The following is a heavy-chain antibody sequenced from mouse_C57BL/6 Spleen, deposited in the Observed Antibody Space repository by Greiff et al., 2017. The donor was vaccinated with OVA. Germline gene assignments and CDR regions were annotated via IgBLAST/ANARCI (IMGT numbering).Heavy chain of an antibody. Sequence: QVQLQQPGTELVKPGASVKLSCKASGYTFTSYWMHWVKQRPGQGLEWIGNINPSNGGTNYNEKFKSKATLTVDKSSSTAYMQLSSLTSEDAAVYYCARSEYYGSSYRRYFDVWGTGTTVTVSS. CDR2: INPSNGGT. CDR3: ARSEYYGSSYRRYFDV. CDR1: GYTFTSYW. V-gene: IGHV1-53*01. D-gene: IGHD1-1*01. J-gene: IGHJ1*03.